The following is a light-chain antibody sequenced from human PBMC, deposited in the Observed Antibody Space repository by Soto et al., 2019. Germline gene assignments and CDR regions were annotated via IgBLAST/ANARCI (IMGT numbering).Light chain of an antibody. CDR3: QQYGSTLPYT. V-gene: IGKV3-20*01. Sequence: EIVLTQSPGTLSLSPGERATLSCRASQSVSSSYLAWYQQKPGQAPRLLIYGASSKATGIPDRFSGSGSGTAVSLTTSSLEPEDFAVYYCQQYGSTLPYTFGQGTKLEIK. CDR1: QSVSSSY. CDR2: GAS. J-gene: IGKJ2*01.